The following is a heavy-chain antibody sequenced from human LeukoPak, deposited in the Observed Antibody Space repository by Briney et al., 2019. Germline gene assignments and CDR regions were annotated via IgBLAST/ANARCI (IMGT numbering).Heavy chain of an antibody. Sequence: GGSLRLSCAASGFTFSNYALSWVRQAPGKGLEWVAAISGTGDATWYPDSVRGRFTISRDRSKNTVYLQMNSLRVEDTALYYCARDHYYDSTRYFDYWGQGTLVTVSS. J-gene: IGHJ4*02. CDR1: GFTFSNYA. V-gene: IGHV3-23*01. D-gene: IGHD3-22*01. CDR2: ISGTGDAT. CDR3: ARDHYYDSTRYFDY.